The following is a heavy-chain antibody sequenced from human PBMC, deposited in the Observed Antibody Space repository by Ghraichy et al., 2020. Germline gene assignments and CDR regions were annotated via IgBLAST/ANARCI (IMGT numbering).Heavy chain of an antibody. V-gene: IGHV3-48*02. CDR2: ISFTSNTI. CDR3: ARSDNFRALDL. Sequence: LSITCVASGFAFSSYGFHWVRQAPGKGLEWISYISFTSNTIYYADSVEGRFTISRDNAKNSLYLQMNSLRHEDTAVYFCARSDNFRALDLWGQGTLVTVSS. J-gene: IGHJ3*01. CDR1: GFAFSSYG. D-gene: IGHD5-24*01.